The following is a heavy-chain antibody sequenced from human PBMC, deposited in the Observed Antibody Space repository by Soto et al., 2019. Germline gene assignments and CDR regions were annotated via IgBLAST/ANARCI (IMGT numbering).Heavy chain of an antibody. CDR2: ISAYNGNT. J-gene: IGHJ4*02. Sequence: QVQLVQSGAEVKKPGASVKVSCKASGYTFTSYGITWVRQAPGQGLEWMGWISAYNGNTNYAQKLQGRVTMTTDTCTSTAYMELRSLRSDDTAVYYGARVARGMAARRPYYFDYWGQGTLVTVSS. D-gene: IGHD6-6*01. CDR1: GYTFTSYG. CDR3: ARVARGMAARRPYYFDY. V-gene: IGHV1-18*01.